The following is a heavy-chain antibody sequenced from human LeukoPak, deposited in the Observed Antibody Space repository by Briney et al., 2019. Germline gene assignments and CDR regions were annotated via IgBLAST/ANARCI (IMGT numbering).Heavy chain of an antibody. J-gene: IGHJ4*02. V-gene: IGHV7-4-1*02. D-gene: IGHD7-27*01. Sequence: ASVKVSCKASGYTFTSYDMNWVRQTPGQGLEWMGWINTNTGSPTYVPGFTGRFVFSLDSSVSTAYLQISSLKAEDTAVYYCSRGDWGNWGQGTLVTVSS. CDR3: SRGDWGN. CDR2: INTNTGSP. CDR1: GYTFTSYD.